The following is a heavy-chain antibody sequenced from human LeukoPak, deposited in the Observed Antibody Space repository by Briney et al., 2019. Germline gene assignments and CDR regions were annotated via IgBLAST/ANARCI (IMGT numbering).Heavy chain of an antibody. CDR2: ISNNGGST. CDR3: TTEDYGDYGNYFDY. D-gene: IGHD4-17*01. V-gene: IGHV3-23*01. Sequence: GGSLRLSCAASGFTFSSYAMSLVRQAPGKGLEWVPAISNNGGSTYYADSVKGRFTISRDNSKNTLYLQMNSLKTEDTAVYYCTTEDYGDYGNYFDYWGQGTLVTVSS. J-gene: IGHJ4*02. CDR1: GFTFSSYA.